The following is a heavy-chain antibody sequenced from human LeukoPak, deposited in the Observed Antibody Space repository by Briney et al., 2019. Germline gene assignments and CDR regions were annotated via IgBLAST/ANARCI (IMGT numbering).Heavy chain of an antibody. Sequence: PSETLSLTCTVSGGSISSSNYYWGWIRQPPGKGLEWIGSIYYSGSTYYNPSLKSRVTISADTSKNQFSLKLSSVTAADTAVYYCARPGGGPTDYWSQGTLVTVSS. CDR1: GGSISSSNYY. CDR3: ARPGGGPTDY. CDR2: IYYSGST. V-gene: IGHV4-39*01. J-gene: IGHJ4*02. D-gene: IGHD3-16*01.